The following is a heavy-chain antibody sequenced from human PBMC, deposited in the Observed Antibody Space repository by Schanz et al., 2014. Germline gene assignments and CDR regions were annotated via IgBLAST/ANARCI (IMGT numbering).Heavy chain of an antibody. Sequence: EVQLVESGGGLVKPGGSLRLSCATSGFTLNNAWMNWVRQAPGKGLQWVARIKSKTDGGTRDYAAPVKGRFTISTDDSKNRVYRQMTSLKTEDTAVYYCPADLWFGAVWGVWWGQGTLXTVSS. CDR1: GFTLNNAW. J-gene: IGHJ4*02. CDR2: IKSKTDGGTR. CDR3: PADLWFGAVWGVW. D-gene: IGHD3-10*01. V-gene: IGHV3-15*01.